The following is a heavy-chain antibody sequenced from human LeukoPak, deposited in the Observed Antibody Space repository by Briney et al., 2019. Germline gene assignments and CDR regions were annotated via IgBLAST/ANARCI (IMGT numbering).Heavy chain of an antibody. CDR3: ASVSVGATEIDH. J-gene: IGHJ4*02. D-gene: IGHD1-26*01. CDR2: IYYSGST. V-gene: IGHV4-39*01. CDR1: GGSISSSSYY. Sequence: PSETLSLTCTVSGGSISSSSYYWGWIRQPPGKGLEWIGSIYYSGSTYYNPSLKSRVTISVDTSKNQFSLKLSSVTAADTAVYYCASVSVGATEIDHWGQGTLVTVSS.